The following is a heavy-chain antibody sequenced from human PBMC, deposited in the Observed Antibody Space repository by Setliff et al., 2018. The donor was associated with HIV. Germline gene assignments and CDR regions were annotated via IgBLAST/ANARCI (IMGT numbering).Heavy chain of an antibody. CDR1: GFTFTTAW. J-gene: IGHJ3*02. V-gene: IGHV3-15*01. D-gene: IGHD5-12*01. CDR2: IKDKTNGETT. CDR3: ARAFSGYDDAFDI. Sequence: KTGGSLRLSCAASGFTFTTAWMSWVRQAPGKGLEWLGRIKDKTNGETTDYAAPVKGRFTISRDDSKDTLYLQMNSLRAEDTAVYYCARAFSGYDDAFDIWGQGTMVTVSS.